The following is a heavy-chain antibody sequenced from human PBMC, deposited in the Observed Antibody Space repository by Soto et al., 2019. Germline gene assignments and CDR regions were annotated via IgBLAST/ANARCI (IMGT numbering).Heavy chain of an antibody. J-gene: IGHJ4*02. CDR3: ARDTGLGSSGYYFDY. D-gene: IGHD3-22*01. Sequence: ASVKVSCKASGGTFSSYAISWVRQAPGQGLEWMGGIIPIFGTANYAQKFQGRVTITADESTSTANMELSSLRSEDTAVYYCARDTGLGSSGYYFDYWGQGTLVTVSS. CDR1: GGTFSSYA. CDR2: IIPIFGTA. V-gene: IGHV1-69*13.